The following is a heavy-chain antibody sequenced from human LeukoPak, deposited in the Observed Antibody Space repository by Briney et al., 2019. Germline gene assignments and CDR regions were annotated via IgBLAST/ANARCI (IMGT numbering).Heavy chain of an antibody. CDR3: TSNPAAAGYYMDV. D-gene: IGHD6-13*01. CDR2: IRSKANSYAT. CDR1: GFTFSGSA. J-gene: IGHJ6*03. Sequence: GGSLRLSCAASGFTFSGSAMHWVRQASGKGLEWVGRIRSKANSYATAYAASVKGRFTISRDDSKNTAYLQMNSLKTEDTAVYYCTSNPAAAGYYMDVWGKGTTVTVSS. V-gene: IGHV3-73*01.